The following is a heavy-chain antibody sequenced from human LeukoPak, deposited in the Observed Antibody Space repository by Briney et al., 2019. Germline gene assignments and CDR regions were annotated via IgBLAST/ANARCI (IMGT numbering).Heavy chain of an antibody. CDR1: GFTFSDHY. Sequence: GGSPRLSCAASGFTFSDHYVSWIRQAPGKGLEWVSYISSSGSTIYYADSVKGRFTISRDNAKNSLYLQMNSLRAEDAAVYYCARVRGDSHEDYWGQGTLVTVSS. V-gene: IGHV3-11*04. J-gene: IGHJ4*02. D-gene: IGHD3-22*01. CDR3: ARVRGDSHEDY. CDR2: ISSSGSTI.